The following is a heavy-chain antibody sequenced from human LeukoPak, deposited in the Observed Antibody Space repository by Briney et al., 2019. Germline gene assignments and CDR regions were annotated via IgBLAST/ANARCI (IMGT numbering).Heavy chain of an antibody. CDR2: INPNSGGT. V-gene: IGHV1-2*02. J-gene: IGHJ5*02. Sequence: GASVKVSCKASGYTFTGYYMHWVRQAPGQGLEWMGWINPNSGGTNYAQKLQGRVTMITDTSTSTAYMELRSLRSDDTAVYYCARGIPTLNWFDPWGQGTLVTVSS. CDR3: ARGIPTLNWFDP. CDR1: GYTFTGYY.